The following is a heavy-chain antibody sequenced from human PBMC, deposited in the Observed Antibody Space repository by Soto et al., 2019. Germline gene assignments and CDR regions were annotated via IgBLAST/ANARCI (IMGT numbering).Heavy chain of an antibody. J-gene: IGHJ6*03. D-gene: IGHD3-10*01. CDR3: ARGRGLYYYYMDV. CDR2: INHSGST. V-gene: IGHV4-34*01. Sequence: QVQLQQWGAGLLKPSETLSLTCAVYGGSFSGYYWSWIRQPPGKGLEWIGEINHSGSTNYHPSLKSRVTISVDTSKNQFSLKLSSVTAADTAVYYCARGRGLYYYYMDVWGKGTTVTVSS. CDR1: GGSFSGYY.